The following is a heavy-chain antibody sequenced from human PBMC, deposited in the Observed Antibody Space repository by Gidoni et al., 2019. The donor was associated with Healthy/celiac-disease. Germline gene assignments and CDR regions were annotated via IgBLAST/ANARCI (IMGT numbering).Heavy chain of an antibody. CDR3: ARVGSSGWAYFDY. CDR1: GFTFSSYS. D-gene: IGHD6-19*01. J-gene: IGHJ4*02. V-gene: IGHV3-21*01. CDR2: ISSSSSYI. Sequence: EVQLVESGGGLVKPGGSLRISCAASGFTFSSYSMNWVRQAPGKGLEWVSSISSSSSYIYYADSVKGRFTISRDNAKNSLYLQMNSLRAEDTAVYYCARVGSSGWAYFDYWGQGTLVTVSS.